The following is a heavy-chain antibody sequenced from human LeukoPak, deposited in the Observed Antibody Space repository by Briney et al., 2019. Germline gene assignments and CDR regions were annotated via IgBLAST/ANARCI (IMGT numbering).Heavy chain of an antibody. Sequence: PGGSLRLSCAASGFTFSSYWMSWVRQAPGKGLEWVANIKQDGSEKYYVDSVKGRFTISRDNAKNSLYLQMNSLRAEDTAVYYCARDYYGSGRYYNRGFDYWGQGTLVTVSS. CDR1: GFTFSSYW. J-gene: IGHJ4*02. CDR2: IKQDGSEK. CDR3: ARDYYGSGRYYNRGFDY. V-gene: IGHV3-7*03. D-gene: IGHD3-10*01.